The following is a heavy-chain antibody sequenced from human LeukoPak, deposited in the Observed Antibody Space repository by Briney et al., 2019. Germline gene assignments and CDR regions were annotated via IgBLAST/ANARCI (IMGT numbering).Heavy chain of an antibody. CDR3: AKGRFGELLFDY. J-gene: IGHJ4*02. Sequence: GGSLRLSCAASGFTFSSYAMSWVRQAPGKGLEWVSAISGSGGSTYYADSVKGRFTISRDNSKNTLYLQMNSLRSEDTAVYYCAKGRFGELLFDYWGQGTLVTVSS. CDR2: ISGSGGST. CDR1: GFTFSSYA. V-gene: IGHV3-23*01. D-gene: IGHD3-10*01.